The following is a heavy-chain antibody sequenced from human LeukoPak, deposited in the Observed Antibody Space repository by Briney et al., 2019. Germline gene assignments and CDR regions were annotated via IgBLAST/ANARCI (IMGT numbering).Heavy chain of an antibody. CDR1: GGSISSSSYY. V-gene: IGHV4-39*07. CDR2: IYYSGST. J-gene: IGHJ4*02. Sequence: PSETLSLTCTVSGGSISSSSYYWGWIRQPPGKGLEWIGSIYYSGSTYYNPSLKSRVTISVDTSRNQFSLKLTSVTAADTAVYYCARDGPIKWGRGTLVTVSS. CDR3: ARDGPIK. D-gene: IGHD5-24*01.